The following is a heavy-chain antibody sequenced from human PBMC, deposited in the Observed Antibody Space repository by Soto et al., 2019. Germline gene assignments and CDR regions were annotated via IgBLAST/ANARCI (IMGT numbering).Heavy chain of an antibody. CDR1: GDSITNGDYY. J-gene: IGHJ5*02. V-gene: IGHV4-30-4*01. CDR2: IYYNGIT. Sequence: QVSLQESGPGLVKPSHTLSLTCFVSGDSITNGDYYWSWIRQPPGQALEWIAYIYYNGITHYNPSPKSRVTISLEPSKNHFSLKMTSVTDADTAVHSCARGIQEGFDPWGQGTLVTVSS. CDR3: ARGIQEGFDP. D-gene: IGHD5-18*01.